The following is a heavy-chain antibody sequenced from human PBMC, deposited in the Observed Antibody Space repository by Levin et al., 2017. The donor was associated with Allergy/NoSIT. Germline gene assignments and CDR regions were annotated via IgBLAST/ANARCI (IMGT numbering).Heavy chain of an antibody. CDR2: ISYDGSNK. CDR3: AKPLRPWFGELFPGGWFDP. V-gene: IGHV3-30*18. J-gene: IGHJ5*02. D-gene: IGHD3-10*01. CDR1: GFTFSSYG. Sequence: GESLKISCAASGFTFSSYGMHWVRQAPGKGLEWVAVISYDGSNKYYADSVKGRFTISRDNSKNTLYLQMNSLRAEDTAVYYCAKPLRPWFGELFPGGWFDPWGQGTLVTVSS.